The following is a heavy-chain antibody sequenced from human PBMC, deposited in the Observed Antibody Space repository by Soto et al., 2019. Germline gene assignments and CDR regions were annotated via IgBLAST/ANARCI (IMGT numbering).Heavy chain of an antibody. CDR3: AKEINSMWFPLDY. V-gene: IGHV3-23*04. J-gene: IGHJ4*02. D-gene: IGHD2-21*01. CDR1: GFTFSSYW. CDR2: ISAGST. Sequence: EVQLVESGGGLVQPGGSLRLSCAASGFTFSSYWMHWVRQAPGKGLEWVSAISAGSTYYADSVRGRFTISRDDSQNTLYLEMTSLKAEDTATYYCAKEINSMWFPLDYWGQGTLVTVSS.